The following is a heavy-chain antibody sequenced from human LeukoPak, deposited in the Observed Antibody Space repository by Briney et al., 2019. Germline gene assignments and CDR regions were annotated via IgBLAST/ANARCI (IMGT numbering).Heavy chain of an antibody. CDR1: GYTFTGYY. CDR2: INPNGGGT. Sequence: ASVKVSCKASGYTFTGYYMHWVRQAPGQGLEWMGWINPNGGGTNYAQKFQGRVTMTRDTSISTAYMELSRLRSDDTAVYYCARESSSSSSFDYWGQGTLVTVSS. CDR3: ARESSSSSSFDY. V-gene: IGHV1-2*02. D-gene: IGHD6-6*01. J-gene: IGHJ4*02.